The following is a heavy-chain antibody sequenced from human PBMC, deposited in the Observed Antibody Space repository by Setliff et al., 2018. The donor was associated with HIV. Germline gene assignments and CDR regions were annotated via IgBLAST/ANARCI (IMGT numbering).Heavy chain of an antibody. J-gene: IGHJ6*03. V-gene: IGHV3-23*01. CDR1: GFTFADYG. CDR2: FIGSGLTT. Sequence: GESLKISCAASGFTFADYGMIWVRQAPGKGLEWVSAFIGSGLTTYYAGSVKGRFTISRDNSRNTLYLQMNSLRAEDTAVYYCAKQVNNFYFYMDVWGKGTTVTVFS. CDR3: AKQVNNFYFYMDV.